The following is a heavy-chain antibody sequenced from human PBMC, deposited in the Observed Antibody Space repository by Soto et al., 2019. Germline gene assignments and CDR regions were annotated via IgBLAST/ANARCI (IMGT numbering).Heavy chain of an antibody. CDR1: GYSIVGHDG. J-gene: IGHJ4*02. Sequence: SEPLPHPNGVSGYSIVGHDGRVGIQQPPGKGLEWIGYIHYSGYTYSNPSLKSRLTMSVDTSKNQFSLKLSSVTAVDTAVYYCATKDNGKYYFDFWGQGTQVTVSS. D-gene: IGHD1-26*01. V-gene: IGHV4-28*01. CDR2: IHYSGYT. CDR3: ATKDNGKYYFDF.